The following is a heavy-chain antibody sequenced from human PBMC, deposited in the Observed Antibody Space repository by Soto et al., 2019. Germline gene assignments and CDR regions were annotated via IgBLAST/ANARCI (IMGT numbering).Heavy chain of an antibody. V-gene: IGHV5-10-1*01. J-gene: IGHJ6*02. CDR3: ASRPHCMSTSFYDKYGMDV. CDR2: IDPSDSYT. Sequence: GESLKISCKGSGYSFTSYWISWVRRMPGKGLEWMGRIDPSDSYTNYSPSFQGHVTISADKSISTAYLQWSSLKASDTATYYCASRPHCMSTSFYDKYGMDVWGQGTTVTVSS. CDR1: GYSFTSYW. D-gene: IGHD2-2*01.